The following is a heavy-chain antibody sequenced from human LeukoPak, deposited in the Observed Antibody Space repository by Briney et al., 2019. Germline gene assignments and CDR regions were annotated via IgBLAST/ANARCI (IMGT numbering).Heavy chain of an antibody. V-gene: IGHV3-23*01. CDR3: AKDQNYYGSGSADDAFDI. D-gene: IGHD3-10*01. CDR2: ISGSGGST. Sequence: PGGSLRLSCAASGFTFSSYAMSWVRQAPGKGPEWVSAISGSGGSTYYADSVKGRFTISRDNSKNTLYLQMNSLRAEDTAVYYCAKDQNYYGSGSADDAFDIWGQGTMVTVSS. J-gene: IGHJ3*02. CDR1: GFTFSSYA.